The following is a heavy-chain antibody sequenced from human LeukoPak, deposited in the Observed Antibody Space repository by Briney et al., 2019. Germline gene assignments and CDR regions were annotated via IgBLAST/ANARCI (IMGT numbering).Heavy chain of an antibody. CDR1: GGSISSGSYS. Sequence: PSETLSLTCAVSGGSISSGSYSWSWIRQPPGKGLEWIGYFFYSGSTYYNPSLKSRITISVDTSKNQFSLKLSSVTAADTAVYYCARGAGSTISNDAFDIWGQGTMVTVSS. V-gene: IGHV4-30-4*07. CDR2: FFYSGST. CDR3: ARGAGSTISNDAFDI. D-gene: IGHD5-24*01. J-gene: IGHJ3*02.